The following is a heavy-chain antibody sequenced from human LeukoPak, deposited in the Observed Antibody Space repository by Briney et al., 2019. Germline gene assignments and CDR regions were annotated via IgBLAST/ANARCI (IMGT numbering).Heavy chain of an antibody. D-gene: IGHD3-9*01. Sequence: SETLSLTCTVSGGSVSSSSYYWGWIRQPPGKGLEWIGSIYYSGSTYYNPSLKSRVSISVDTSKNQFSLKLSSVTAADTAVYYCARGPHYDILTRYSNSHFDYWGQGTLVTVSS. CDR3: ARGPHYDILTRYSNSHFDY. V-gene: IGHV4-39*07. J-gene: IGHJ4*02. CDR1: GGSVSSSSYY. CDR2: IYYSGST.